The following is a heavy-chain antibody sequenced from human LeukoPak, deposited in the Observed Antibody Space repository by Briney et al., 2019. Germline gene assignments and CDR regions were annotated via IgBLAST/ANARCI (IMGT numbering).Heavy chain of an antibody. J-gene: IGHJ5*02. V-gene: IGHV1-8*01. CDR1: GYTFTSYD. Sequence: GASVKVSCKASGYTFTSYDINWVRQATGQGLEWMGWMNPNSGNTGYAQKFQGRVTMTRDTSISTAYMELSRLRSDDTAVYYCAYQLLLSNWFDPWGQGTLVTVSS. CDR3: AYQLLLSNWFDP. CDR2: MNPNSGNT. D-gene: IGHD2-2*01.